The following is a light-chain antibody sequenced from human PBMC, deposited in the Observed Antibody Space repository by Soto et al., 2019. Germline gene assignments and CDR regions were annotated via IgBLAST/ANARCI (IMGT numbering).Light chain of an antibody. CDR1: QSVSSN. Sequence: EIVMTQSPATLSVSPGERATLSCRASQSVSSNLAWYQQKPGQAPRLLIYGASTRATGIPARFSGSGSGTEFTLTTSSLKSEDFAVYYCQQYNNWLTFGQGTKV. J-gene: IGKJ1*01. V-gene: IGKV3-15*01. CDR2: GAS. CDR3: QQYNNWLT.